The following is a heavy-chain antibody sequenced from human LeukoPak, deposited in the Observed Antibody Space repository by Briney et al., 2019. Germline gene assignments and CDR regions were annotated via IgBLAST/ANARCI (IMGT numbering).Heavy chain of an antibody. D-gene: IGHD3-10*01. CDR2: FDPEDGET. CDR1: GYTLTELS. Sequence: ASVKVSCKVSGYTLTELSMHWVRQAPGKGLEWMGGFDPEDGETIYAQKFQGRVTMTEDTPTDTAYMELSSLRSEDTAVYYCATRKLTMVRGVPFDYWGQGTLVTVSS. J-gene: IGHJ4*02. CDR3: ATRKLTMVRGVPFDY. V-gene: IGHV1-24*01.